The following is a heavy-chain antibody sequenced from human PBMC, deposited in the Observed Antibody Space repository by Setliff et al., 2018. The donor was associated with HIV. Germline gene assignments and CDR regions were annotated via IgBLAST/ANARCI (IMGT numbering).Heavy chain of an antibody. CDR1: GYTFKRYG. J-gene: IGHJ4*02. V-gene: IGHV1-18*01. D-gene: IGHD3-9*01. Sequence: ASVKVSCKASGYTFKRYGITWVRQAPGQGLEWMGWISAYHHKTNYAQKLQGRVTMTADTSTSTAYMELRSLSSDDTAVYYCARYRPRSYDDILTGFGRFDYWGQGSVVTVSS. CDR2: ISAYHHKT. CDR3: ARYRPRSYDDILTGFGRFDY.